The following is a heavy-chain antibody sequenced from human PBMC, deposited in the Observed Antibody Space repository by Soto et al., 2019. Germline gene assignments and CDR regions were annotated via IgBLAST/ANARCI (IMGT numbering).Heavy chain of an antibody. V-gene: IGHV1-8*02. D-gene: IGHD1-1*01. J-gene: IGHJ4*02. CDR1: GYTFTSYD. Sequence: ASVKVCCKASGYTFTSYDIYWVRQATGQGLEWMGWMNPNTGNSAYAQKFQGRVTVTSDTSINTVHMELNSLRSEDTAVYYCARRAETNGWNGFGADKYYFDFWGQGTLVTVYS. CDR2: MNPNTGNS. CDR3: ARRAETNGWNGFGADKYYFDF.